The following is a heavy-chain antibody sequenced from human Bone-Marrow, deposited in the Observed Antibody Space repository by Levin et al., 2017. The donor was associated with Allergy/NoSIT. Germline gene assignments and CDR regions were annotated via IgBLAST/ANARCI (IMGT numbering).Heavy chain of an antibody. Sequence: SQTLSLTCAVYGGSFRGYYWSWIRQPPGKGLEWIGEINHSGSTNYNPSLKSRVTISVDTSKNQFSLKLSSVTAADTAVYYCARGRAIVVVVAATRDYFDYWGQGTLVTVSS. CDR3: ARGRAIVVVVAATRDYFDY. CDR1: GGSFRGYY. V-gene: IGHV4-34*01. D-gene: IGHD2-15*01. CDR2: INHSGST. J-gene: IGHJ4*02.